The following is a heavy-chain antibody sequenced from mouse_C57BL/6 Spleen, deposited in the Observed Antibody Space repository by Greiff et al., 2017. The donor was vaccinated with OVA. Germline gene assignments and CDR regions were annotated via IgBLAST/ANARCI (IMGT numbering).Heavy chain of an antibody. V-gene: IGHV1-69*01. J-gene: IGHJ2*01. CDR1: GYTFTSYW. Sequence: QVQLQQPGAELVMPGASVKLSCKASGYTFTSYWMHWVKQRPGQGLEWIGEIDPSDSYTNYTQKLKGKSTLTVDKSSSTAYMQLSSLPSEDSAVYYCARARERIFDYWGQGTTLTVSS. CDR3: ARARERIFDY. CDR2: IDPSDSYT.